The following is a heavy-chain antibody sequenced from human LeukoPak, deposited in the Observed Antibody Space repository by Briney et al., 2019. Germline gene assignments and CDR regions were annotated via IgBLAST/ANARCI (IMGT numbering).Heavy chain of an antibody. V-gene: IGHV3-74*01. Sequence: QSGGSLRLSCGSTAFNFTAYWMHWVRQDPRQGLLWVARINSDGTTTNYADSVKGRFTISRDNAKNTLFLQMNSLRAEDTAVYFCAVSNGGYGPWGQGALITVSS. CDR2: INSDGTTT. CDR1: AFNFTAYW. CDR3: AVSNGGYGP. D-gene: IGHD5-12*01. J-gene: IGHJ5*02.